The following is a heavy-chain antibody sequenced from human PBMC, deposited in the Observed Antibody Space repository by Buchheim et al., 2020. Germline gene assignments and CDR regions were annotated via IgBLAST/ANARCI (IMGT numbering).Heavy chain of an antibody. D-gene: IGHD2-2*01. CDR1: GFTFSSYA. CDR3: AKHRCSSTSCFGTYFDY. J-gene: IGHJ4*02. Sequence: EVQLVESGGGLVQPGGSPRLSCAASGFTFSSYAMSWVRQAPGKGLEWVSAISGSGGSTYYADSVKGRLTISRDNSQNTLYLQMNSLRAEDTAVYYCAKHRCSSTSCFGTYFDYWGQGTL. CDR2: ISGSGGST. V-gene: IGHV3-23*04.